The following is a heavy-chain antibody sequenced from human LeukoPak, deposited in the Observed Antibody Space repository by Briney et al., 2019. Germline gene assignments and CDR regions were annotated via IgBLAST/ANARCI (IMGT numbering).Heavy chain of an antibody. Sequence: GGSLRLSCAASGFTFSSYWMSWVRQAPGKGLEWVANIKQDGSEKYYVDSVKGRFTISRDNAKNSLYLQMNSLRAEDTAVYYCARHKNQRFWSGCPIDYFDYWGQGTLVTVSS. J-gene: IGHJ4*02. D-gene: IGHD3-3*01. CDR1: GFTFSSYW. CDR3: ARHKNQRFWSGCPIDYFDY. V-gene: IGHV3-7*03. CDR2: IKQDGSEK.